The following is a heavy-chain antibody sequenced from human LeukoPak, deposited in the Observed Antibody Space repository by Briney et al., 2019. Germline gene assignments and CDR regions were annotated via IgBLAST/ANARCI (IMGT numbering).Heavy chain of an antibody. V-gene: IGHV4-34*01. J-gene: IGHJ4*02. Sequence: SETLSLTCAVYGGSFSGYYWSWIRQPPGKGLEWIGEINHSGSTNYNPSLKSRVTISVDTSKNQFSLKLSSVTAADTAVYYCATGVMRGYYGSGSYFGYWGQGTLVTVSS. CDR2: INHSGST. CDR1: GGSFSGYY. CDR3: ATGVMRGYYGSGSYFGY. D-gene: IGHD3-10*01.